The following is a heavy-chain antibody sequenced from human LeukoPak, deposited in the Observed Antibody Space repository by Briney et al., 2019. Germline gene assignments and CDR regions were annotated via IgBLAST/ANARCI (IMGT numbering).Heavy chain of an antibody. CDR3: ARGIAAAANYFDY. CDR1: GFTFSAYY. D-gene: IGHD6-13*01. V-gene: IGHV3-11*05. CDR2: ISTTSSYT. J-gene: IGHJ4*02. Sequence: GGSLRLSCAASGFTFSAYYMSWIRQAPGKGLEWVSYISTTSSYTNHADSVKGRFTISRDNAKNSLYQQMNSLRAEDTAVYYCARGIAAAANYFDYWGQGTLVTVSS.